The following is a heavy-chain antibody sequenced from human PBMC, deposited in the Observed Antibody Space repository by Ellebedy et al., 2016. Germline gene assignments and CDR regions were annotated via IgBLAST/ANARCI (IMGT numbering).Heavy chain of an antibody. V-gene: IGHV4-59*01. D-gene: IGHD2-21*02. Sequence: GSLRLSCTVSGGSISSYYWSWIRQPPGKGLEWIGYIYYSGSTNYNPSLKSRVTISVDTSKNQFSLKLSSVTAADTAVYYCARDRCRGYCGGDGNWFDPWGQGTLVTVSS. J-gene: IGHJ5*02. CDR2: IYYSGST. CDR3: ARDRCRGYCGGDGNWFDP. CDR1: GGSISSYY.